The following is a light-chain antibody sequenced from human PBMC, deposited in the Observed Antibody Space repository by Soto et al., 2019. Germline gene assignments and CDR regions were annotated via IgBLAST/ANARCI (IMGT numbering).Light chain of an antibody. J-gene: IGKJ1*01. CDR1: QSISRN. CDR2: GSS. CDR3: QHTYDILWA. V-gene: IGKV1-39*01. Sequence: DIQMTQSPSSLSASVGDRVTITCRASQSISRNLNWYQHKPGKAPNLLIFGSSTLQTGVPSRFSGSGSGTDFTLTISNLQPEDFATYYCQHTYDILWAFGQGTNVEIK.